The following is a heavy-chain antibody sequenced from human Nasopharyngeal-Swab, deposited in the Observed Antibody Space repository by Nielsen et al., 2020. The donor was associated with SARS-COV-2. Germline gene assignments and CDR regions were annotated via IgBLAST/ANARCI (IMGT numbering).Heavy chain of an antibody. CDR1: GYSFTSYW. V-gene: IGHV5-51*01. CDR3: VRPEGVATSFKYYFQYGMDV. D-gene: IGHD5-12*01. J-gene: IGHJ6*02. Sequence: GESLKISCKSSGYSFTSYWIAWVRQMPGKGLEWMGIIYPRDSDTRYSPSFQGQVTISADKSISTAYLQWSSLKASDTAMYYCVRPEGVATSFKYYFQYGMDVWGQGTTVTVSS. CDR2: IYPRDSDT.